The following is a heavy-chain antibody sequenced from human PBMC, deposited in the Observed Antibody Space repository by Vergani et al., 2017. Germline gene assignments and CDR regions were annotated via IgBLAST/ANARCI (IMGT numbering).Heavy chain of an antibody. J-gene: IGHJ4*02. V-gene: IGHV5-10-1*01. CDR2: IDPSDSYT. CDR3: AREDAIVVVVAPKGGDY. D-gene: IGHD2-15*01. Sequence: EVQLVPSGAEVKKPGESQRISCKGSGYSFTSYWISWVRQLPGKGRGWMGRIDPSDSYTNYSPSIQGHVTIPADKSSSTAYLQWSSLEAADTAMDYCAREDAIVVVVAPKGGDYWGQGTLVTVSS. CDR1: GYSFTSYW.